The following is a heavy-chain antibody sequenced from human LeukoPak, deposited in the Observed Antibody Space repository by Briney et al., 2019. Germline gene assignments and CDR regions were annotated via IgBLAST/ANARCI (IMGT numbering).Heavy chain of an antibody. CDR3: ARKPTRGYCSGGSCYPRWYFDL. V-gene: IGHV4-30-4*01. Sequence: SETLSLTCTVSGGSLSSGDYYWSWIRQPPGKGLEWIGYIYYSGSTYYNPSLKSRVTISVGTSKNQFSLKLSSVTAADTAVYYCARKPTRGYCSGGSCYPRWYFDLWGRGTLVTVSS. D-gene: IGHD2-15*01. J-gene: IGHJ2*01. CDR2: IYYSGST. CDR1: GGSLSSGDYY.